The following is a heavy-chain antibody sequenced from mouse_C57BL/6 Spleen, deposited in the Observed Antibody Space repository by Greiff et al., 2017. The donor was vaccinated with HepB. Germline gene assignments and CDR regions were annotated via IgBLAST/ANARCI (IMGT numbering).Heavy chain of an antibody. J-gene: IGHJ1*03. CDR3: ARHVFYYYGSSYVWYFDV. D-gene: IGHD1-1*01. CDR1: EYEFPSHD. V-gene: IGHV5-2*01. Sequence: EVQLVESGGGLVQPGESLKLSCESNEYEFPSHDMSWVRKTPEKRLELVAAINSDGGSTCYPDTMERRFIISRDNTKKTLYLQMSSLRSEDTALYYCARHVFYYYGSSYVWYFDVWGTGTTVTVSS. CDR2: INSDGGST.